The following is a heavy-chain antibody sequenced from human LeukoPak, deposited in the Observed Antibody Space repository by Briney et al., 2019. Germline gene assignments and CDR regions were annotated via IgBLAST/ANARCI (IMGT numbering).Heavy chain of an antibody. CDR1: LGSLSGYS. J-gene: IGHJ4*02. CDR2: INNGGST. V-gene: IGHV4-34*01. D-gene: IGHD4-17*01. Sequence: PSETLSLTRAVYLGSLSGYSWTWIRQPPQKGLEWIGEINNGGSTNYNPSLESRLTISIDTSKNQFSLILRSVTAADTAVYYCARGEPRDYEKWGQGTLVTVSS. CDR3: ARGEPRDYEK.